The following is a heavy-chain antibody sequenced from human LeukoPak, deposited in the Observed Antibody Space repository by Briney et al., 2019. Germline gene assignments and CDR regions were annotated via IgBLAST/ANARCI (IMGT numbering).Heavy chain of an antibody. V-gene: IGHV3-23*01. Sequence: PGGSLTLSCAASGFTFSSYAMSWVRQAPGKGLEWVSAISGSGGSTYYADSVKGRFTISRDNSKNTLYLQMNSLRAEDTAVYYCAKAYHMVQGVIGYWGQGTLVTVSS. CDR1: GFTFSSYA. CDR2: ISGSGGST. CDR3: AKAYHMVQGVIGY. J-gene: IGHJ4*02. D-gene: IGHD3-10*01.